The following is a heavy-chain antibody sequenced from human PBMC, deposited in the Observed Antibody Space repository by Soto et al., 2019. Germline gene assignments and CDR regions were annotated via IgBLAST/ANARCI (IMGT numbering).Heavy chain of an antibody. D-gene: IGHD6-19*01. CDR2: ISVSVGHT. Sequence: WGSLRLSCGGSGFSFFSYAMSWVRQAPGKGLEWVSTISVSVGHTYYADSVKGRFVVSRDNDKNTLYLHMNSLTGEDTAIYFCATGEMGWSAHWGQGTPVNVSA. J-gene: IGHJ1*01. V-gene: IGHV3-23*01. CDR1: GFSFFSYA. CDR3: ATGEMGWSAH.